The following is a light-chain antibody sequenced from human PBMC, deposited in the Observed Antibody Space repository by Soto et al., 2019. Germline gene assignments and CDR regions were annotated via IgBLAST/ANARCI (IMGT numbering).Light chain of an antibody. CDR2: DVS. CDR1: ESVTNY. CDR3: QQRSDWPWT. V-gene: IGKV3-11*01. J-gene: IGKJ1*01. Sequence: EIVLTQSPATLSLSPGERGTLSCRASESVTNYLAWYQQKPGQATRLPVYDVSNRATGIPARVSGGGSGTDVTLTISNLEPEELAVYDGQQRSDWPWTFGQGTKVDIK.